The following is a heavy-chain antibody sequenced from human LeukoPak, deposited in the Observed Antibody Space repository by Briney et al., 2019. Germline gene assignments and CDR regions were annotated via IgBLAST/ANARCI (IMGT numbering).Heavy chain of an antibody. CDR2: IHHTGST. CDR1: DGSFTTYY. J-gene: IGHJ4*02. D-gene: IGHD3-16*01. CDR3: VSGSGYVWGSQG. Sequence: PSETLSLTCVVNDGSFTTYYWSWIRQPPGKGLEWIGEIHHTGSTKYNPSLKSRVTISVDTSKNQIFLKVTSVTAADTAVYYCVSGSGYVWGSQGWGQGTLVTVSS. V-gene: IGHV4-34*01.